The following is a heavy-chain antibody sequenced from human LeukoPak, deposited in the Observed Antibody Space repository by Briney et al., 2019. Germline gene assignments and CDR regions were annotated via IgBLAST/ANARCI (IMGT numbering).Heavy chain of an antibody. J-gene: IGHJ5*02. CDR2: IYYSGST. CDR3: ARVALGYFDP. D-gene: IGHD2-15*01. V-gene: IGHV4-30-4*08. CDR1: GGSISSGDYY. Sequence: SETLSLTCTVSGGSISSGDYYWSWIRQLPGKGLEWIGFIYYSGSTYYNPSLKSRVTISVDTSKNQFSLKLSSVTAADTAVYYCARVALGYFDPWGQGTLVPVSS.